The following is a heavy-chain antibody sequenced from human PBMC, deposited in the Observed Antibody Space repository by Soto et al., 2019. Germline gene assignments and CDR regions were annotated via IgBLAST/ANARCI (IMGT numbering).Heavy chain of an antibody. CDR3: ARDRGWYSGSYFWFDP. CDR1: GGSISSYY. D-gene: IGHD1-26*01. CDR2: IYYSGST. J-gene: IGHJ5*02. Sequence: SETLSLTCTVSGGSISSYYWSWIRQPPGKGLEWIGYIYYSGSTNYNPSLKSRVTISVDTSKSQFSLKLSSVTAADTAVYYCARDRGWYSGSYFWFDPWGQGTLVTVSS. V-gene: IGHV4-59*01.